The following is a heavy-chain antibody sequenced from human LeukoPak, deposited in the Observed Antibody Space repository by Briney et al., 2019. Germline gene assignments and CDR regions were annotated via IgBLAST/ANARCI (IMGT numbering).Heavy chain of an antibody. CDR3: ARGSKTMIVVAASGPDY. D-gene: IGHD3-22*01. CDR2: INPNSGGT. V-gene: IGHV1-2*06. CDR1: GYTFTGYY. Sequence: ASVKVSCKASGYTFTGYYMHWVRQAPGQGLEWMGRINPNSGGTNYAQKFQGRVTMTRDTSISTAYIELSRLRSDDTAVYYCARGSKTMIVVAASGPDYWGQGTQVTVSS. J-gene: IGHJ4*02.